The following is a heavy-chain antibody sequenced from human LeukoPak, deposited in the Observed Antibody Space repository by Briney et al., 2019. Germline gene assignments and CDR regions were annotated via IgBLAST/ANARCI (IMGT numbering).Heavy chain of an antibody. CDR1: GGSISSYY. Sequence: SETLSLTCTVSGGSISSYYWSWIRQPPGKGLEWIGYIYYSGSTNYNPSLKSRVTISVDTSKNQFSLNLSSVTAADTAVYYCARDSEGDSGYDYFDYWGQGALVTVSS. J-gene: IGHJ4*02. CDR3: ARDSEGDSGYDYFDY. CDR2: IYYSGST. D-gene: IGHD5-12*01. V-gene: IGHV4-59*12.